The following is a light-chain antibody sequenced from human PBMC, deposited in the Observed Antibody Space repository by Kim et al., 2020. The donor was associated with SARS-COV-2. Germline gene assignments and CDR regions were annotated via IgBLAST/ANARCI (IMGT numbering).Light chain of an antibody. Sequence: DIQMTQSPSTLSAFVGNRVTITCRASQSVDSWLAWYQQKPGKAPKLLIYQASKLASGVPSRFSGSGSGTDITLTISNLQPDDSAIYYCKQYETYWTFGPGTKVDIK. CDR2: QAS. J-gene: IGKJ1*01. CDR1: QSVDSW. V-gene: IGKV1-5*03. CDR3: KQYETYWT.